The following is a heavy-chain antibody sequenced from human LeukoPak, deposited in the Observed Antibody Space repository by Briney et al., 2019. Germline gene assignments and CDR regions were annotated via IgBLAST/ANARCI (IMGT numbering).Heavy chain of an antibody. Sequence: SETLSLTCTVSGGSISSYYWSWIRQPPGKGLEWIGYIYYSGSTNYNPSPKSRVTISVDTSKNQFSLKLSSATAADTAVYYCARSSAYYDYVWGSYRPRYYFDYWGQGTLVTVSS. CDR3: ARSSAYYDYVWGSYRPRYYFDY. J-gene: IGHJ4*02. D-gene: IGHD3-16*01. V-gene: IGHV4-59*01. CDR2: IYYSGST. CDR1: GGSISSYY.